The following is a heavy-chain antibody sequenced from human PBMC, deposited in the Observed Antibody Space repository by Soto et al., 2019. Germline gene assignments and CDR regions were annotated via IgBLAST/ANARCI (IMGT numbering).Heavy chain of an antibody. CDR1: RFTFSNYG. Sequence: GGSLRLSCAASRFTFSNYGMHWVRQAPGKGLEWVAVIWYDASNKDHADSVKGRFTISRDNSKNTVYLQMNSLRAEDTAVYYCVRDRVWGADCYRQFEYLGQGMQVTVSS. D-gene: IGHD2-21*02. V-gene: IGHV3-33*01. CDR3: VRDRVWGADCYRQFEY. J-gene: IGHJ4*02. CDR2: IWYDASNK.